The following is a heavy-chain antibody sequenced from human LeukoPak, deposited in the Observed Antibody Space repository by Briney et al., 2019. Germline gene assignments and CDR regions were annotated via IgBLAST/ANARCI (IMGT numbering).Heavy chain of an antibody. J-gene: IGHJ4*02. Sequence: GGSLRLSCAASGFTFSSYEMNWVRQAPGKGLEWVSYISSSSSTIYYADSVKGRFTISRDNAKNSLYLQMNSLRAEDTAVYYCARGPFTSYWGQGTLVTVSS. D-gene: IGHD2-2*01. CDR2: ISSSSSTI. CDR1: GFTFSSYE. CDR3: ARGPFTSY. V-gene: IGHV3-48*03.